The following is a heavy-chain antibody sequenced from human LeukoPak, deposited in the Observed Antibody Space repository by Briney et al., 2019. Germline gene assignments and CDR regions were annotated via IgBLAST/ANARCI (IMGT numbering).Heavy chain of an antibody. CDR3: ARGGRIAAHDY. J-gene: IGHJ4*02. D-gene: IGHD6-13*01. CDR1: GGSISSGSYY. V-gene: IGHV4-39*07. CDR2: IYYSGST. Sequence: SSETLSLTCTVSGGSISSGSYYWSWIRQPPGKGLEWIGSIYYSGSTYYNPSLKSRVTISVDTSKNQFSLKLSSVTAADTAVYYCARGGRIAAHDYWGQGTLVTVSS.